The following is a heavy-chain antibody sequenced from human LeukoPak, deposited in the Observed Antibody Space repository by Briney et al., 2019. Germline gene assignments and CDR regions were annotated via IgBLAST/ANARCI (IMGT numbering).Heavy chain of an antibody. D-gene: IGHD3-3*01. CDR2: ISSDGSNK. Sequence: GRSLRLSCAASGFTFSSYGMHWVRQAPGKGLEWVAVISSDGSNKYYADSVEGRFTISRDTSKNTLFLQVNSLRVEDTAVYYCVRDDDGFWSGYYDYWGQGSLVTVSS. J-gene: IGHJ4*02. CDR1: GFTFSSYG. V-gene: IGHV3-30*19. CDR3: VRDDDGFWSGYYDY.